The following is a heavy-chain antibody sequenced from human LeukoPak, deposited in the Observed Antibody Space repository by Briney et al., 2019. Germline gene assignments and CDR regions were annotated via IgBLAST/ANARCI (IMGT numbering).Heavy chain of an antibody. J-gene: IGHJ5*02. CDR1: GFTFSNYG. D-gene: IGHD3-10*01. CDR2: ISTSASET. V-gene: IGHV3-23*01. Sequence: PGGSLRLSCAASGFTFSNYGMSWVRQAPGKGLEWVSAISTSASETHYADSVKGRFTISRDNSKNTLYLQMNSLRAEDTAVYYCARLMVRGVIRQYNWFDPWGQGTLVTVSS. CDR3: ARLMVRGVIRQYNWFDP.